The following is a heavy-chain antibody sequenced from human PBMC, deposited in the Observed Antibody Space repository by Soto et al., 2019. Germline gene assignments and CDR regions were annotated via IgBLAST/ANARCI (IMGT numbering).Heavy chain of an antibody. CDR1: GGTFNSYA. CDR2: TIPMFGTT. V-gene: IGHV1-69*12. J-gene: IGHJ6*02. D-gene: IGHD3-22*01. Sequence: QVQLVQSGAEVKKPESSVRVSCKASGGTFNSYAITWVRLAPGQGLEWMGGTIPMFGTTNYAEKFQGRVTISADESTNTAYMELSSLRSEDTAVYYCTRCGIRYHSIGYYLGIDGMDVWGQGTTVIVSS. CDR3: TRCGIRYHSIGYYLGIDGMDV.